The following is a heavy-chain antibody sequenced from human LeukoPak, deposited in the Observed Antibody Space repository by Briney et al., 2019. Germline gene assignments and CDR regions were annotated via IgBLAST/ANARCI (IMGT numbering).Heavy chain of an antibody. CDR3: ARLVYSSGWYD. D-gene: IGHD6-19*01. V-gene: IGHV3-74*01. Sequence: PGGFLRLSCAASGFTFSGYWMHWVRQAPGKGLVWVSRINSEGSSTSYADSVKGRFTISRDNAKNTLYLQMNSLRAEDTAVYYCARLVYSSGWYDWGQGTLVTVSS. J-gene: IGHJ4*02. CDR1: GFTFSGYW. CDR2: INSEGSST.